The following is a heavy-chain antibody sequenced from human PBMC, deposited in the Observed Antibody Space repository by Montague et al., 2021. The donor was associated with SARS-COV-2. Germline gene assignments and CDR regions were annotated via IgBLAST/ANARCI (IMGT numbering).Heavy chain of an antibody. CDR3: TIVLEGNYNVMDV. Sequence: CAISGDSASRHSATWNWVRQSPSRGLEWLGRTYYRSKWYNYYAVSVRGLVTINPDTSKNQFSLQLNSVTPEDTAIYYCTIVLEGNYNVMDVWGQGTTVTVSS. J-gene: IGHJ6*02. CDR2: TYYRSKWYN. CDR1: GDSASRHSAT. V-gene: IGHV6-1*01. D-gene: IGHD2-8*01.